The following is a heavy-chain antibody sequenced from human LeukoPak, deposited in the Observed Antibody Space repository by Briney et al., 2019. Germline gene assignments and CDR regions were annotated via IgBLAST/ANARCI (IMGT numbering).Heavy chain of an antibody. V-gene: IGHV3-23*01. CDR1: GVTFSSFA. CDR3: AKGDSSGYYSYFDN. Sequence: GGSLRLSCAASGVTFSSFAMSWVRQAPGKGLEWVSAISGSGGNTNYAGSVKGRFTISRDNSKNTLYLQMNSLRTEDTAEYYCAKGDSSGYYSYFDNWGQGTRVTISS. J-gene: IGHJ4*02. CDR2: ISGSGGNT. D-gene: IGHD3-22*01.